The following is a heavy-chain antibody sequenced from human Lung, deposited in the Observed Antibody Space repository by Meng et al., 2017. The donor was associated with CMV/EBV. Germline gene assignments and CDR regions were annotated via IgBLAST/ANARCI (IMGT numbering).Heavy chain of an antibody. V-gene: IGHV1-2*02. CDR2: MNPKSGGA. Sequence: QLGAAGAGLEKPGASLKVSCKGSGSRFTGCPIPWVRQAPGQGLEWMGWMNPKSGGANYAQKFQGRVTMTRDTSISTAYMELSRLRSDDTAVYYCAREGLVGDLRYFDLWGRGTLVTVSS. CDR3: AREGLVGDLRYFDL. CDR1: GSRFTGCP. D-gene: IGHD3-16*01. J-gene: IGHJ2*01.